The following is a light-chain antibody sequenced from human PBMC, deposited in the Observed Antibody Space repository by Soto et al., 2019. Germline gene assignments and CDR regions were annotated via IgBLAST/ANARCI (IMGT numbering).Light chain of an antibody. CDR1: QSVGGH. Sequence: EIVLTQSPATLSLSPGERATLSCRASQSVGGHLAWYQQKPGQAPRLLFYDASDRAIAIPARFSGSGSETDFTLTISSLEPDDFAVYYCQQRNNWPPSITFGQGTRLEIK. V-gene: IGKV3-11*01. CDR2: DAS. CDR3: QQRNNWPPSIT. J-gene: IGKJ5*01.